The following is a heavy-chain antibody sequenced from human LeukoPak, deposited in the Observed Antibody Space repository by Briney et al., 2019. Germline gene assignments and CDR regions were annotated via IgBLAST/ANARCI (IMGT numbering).Heavy chain of an antibody. D-gene: IGHD2-2*01. CDR1: GYTFTSYY. CDR3: ARGLGYCSSTSCYAIHAFDI. V-gene: IGHV1-46*01. Sequence: ASVKVSCKASGYTFTSYYMHWVRQAPGQGLEWMGIINPSDGSTSYAQKFQGRVTMTRDMSTSTVYMELSSLRSEDTAVYYCARGLGYCSSTSCYAIHAFDIWGQGTMVTVSS. CDR2: INPSDGST. J-gene: IGHJ3*02.